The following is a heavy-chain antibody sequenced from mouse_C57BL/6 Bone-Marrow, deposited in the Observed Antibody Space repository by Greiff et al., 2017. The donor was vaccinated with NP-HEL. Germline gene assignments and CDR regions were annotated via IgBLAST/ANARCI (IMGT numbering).Heavy chain of an antibody. V-gene: IGHV1-76*01. D-gene: IGHD3-3*01. J-gene: IGHJ1*03. CDR3: ARRRGTGYFDV. Sequence: QVQLQQSGAELVRPGASVKLSCKASGYTFTDYYINWVKQRPGQGLEWIARIYPGSGNTYYNEKFKGKATLTAEKSSSTAYMQLSSLTSEDSAVYFCARRRGTGYFDVWGTGTTVTVSS. CDR1: GYTFTDYY. CDR2: IYPGSGNT.